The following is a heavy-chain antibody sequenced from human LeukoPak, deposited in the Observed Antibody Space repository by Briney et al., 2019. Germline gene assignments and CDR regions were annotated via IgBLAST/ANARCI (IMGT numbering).Heavy chain of an antibody. CDR1: GGSISGGTFY. J-gene: IGHJ4*02. CDR2: IYYSGST. CDR3: ARSVPTFGVAVPGHHFFDY. V-gene: IGHV4-61*01. D-gene: IGHD2-21*02. Sequence: SETLSLTCTVSGGSISGGTFYWSWIRQPPGKGLEWIGYIYYSGSTNYNPSLKSRVSISVDTSKNQFSLKLTSMTAADTAVYYCARSVPTFGVAVPGHHFFDYWGQETLVTVSS.